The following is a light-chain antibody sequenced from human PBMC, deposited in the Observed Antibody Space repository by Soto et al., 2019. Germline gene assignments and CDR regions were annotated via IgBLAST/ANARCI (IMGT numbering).Light chain of an antibody. Sequence: QSVLTQPPSVSGAPGQRVTISCTGSSSNIGAGYDVHWYQQLPGTAPKLLIYGNSNRPSGVPDRFSGSKSGTSASLAITGLHAEDEADYYCQSYDSSLLGCDVFGSGTKVTVL. CDR1: SSNIGAGYD. V-gene: IGLV1-40*01. J-gene: IGLJ1*01. CDR3: QSYDSSLLGCDV. CDR2: GNS.